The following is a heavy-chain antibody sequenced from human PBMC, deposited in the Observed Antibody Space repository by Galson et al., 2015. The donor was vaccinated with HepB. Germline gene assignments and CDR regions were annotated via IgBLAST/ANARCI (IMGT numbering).Heavy chain of an antibody. D-gene: IGHD1-26*01. V-gene: IGHV4-59*01. CDR1: GGSISSYY. Sequence: QVQLQESGPGLVKPSETLSLTCTVSGGSISSYYWSWIRQPPGKGLEWIGYIYYSGSTNYNPSLKSRVTISVDTSKNQFSLKLSSVTAADTAVYYCARLVGATGTYYYYYGMDVWGQGTTVTVSS. CDR3: ARLVGATGTYYYYYGMDV. J-gene: IGHJ6*02. CDR2: IYYSGST.